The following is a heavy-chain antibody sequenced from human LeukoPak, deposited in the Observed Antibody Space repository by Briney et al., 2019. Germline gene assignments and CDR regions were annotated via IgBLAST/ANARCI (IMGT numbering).Heavy chain of an antibody. V-gene: IGHV3-48*03. J-gene: IGHJ6*04. CDR3: AREGGYDFIWGKRYYYGMDV. CDR1: GFTFSSYE. D-gene: IGHD5-12*01. CDR2: ISSSGSTI. Sequence: PGGSLRLSCAASGFTFSSYEMNWVRQAPGKGLEWVSYISSSGSTIYYADSVKGRFTISRDNAKNSLYLQTNSLRAEDTAVYYCAREGGYDFIWGKRYYYGMDVWGKGTTVTVSS.